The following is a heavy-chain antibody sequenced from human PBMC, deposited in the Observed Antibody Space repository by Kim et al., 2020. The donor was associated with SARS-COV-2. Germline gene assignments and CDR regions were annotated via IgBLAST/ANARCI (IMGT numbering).Heavy chain of an antibody. CDR3: ARHASTMAYYYGMDV. D-gene: IGHD3-10*01. CDR1: GGSISSSSYY. Sequence: SETLSLTCTVSGGSISSSSYYWGWIRQPPGKGLEWIGSIYYSGSTYYNPSLKSRVTISVDTSKNQFSLKLSSVTAADTDVYYCARHASTMAYYYGMDVWGQGTTVTVSS. J-gene: IGHJ6*02. V-gene: IGHV4-39*01. CDR2: IYYSGST.